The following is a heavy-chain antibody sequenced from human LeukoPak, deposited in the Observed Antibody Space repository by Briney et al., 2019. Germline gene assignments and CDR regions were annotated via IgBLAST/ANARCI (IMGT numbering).Heavy chain of an antibody. CDR2: ISSNGGST. V-gene: IGHV3-64*01. CDR1: GFTFSSYA. J-gene: IGHJ6*02. CDR3: ARRYTRRLNYYYYGMDV. Sequence: GGSLRLSCAASGFTFSSYAMHWVRQAPGKGLEYVSAISSNGGSTYYANSVKGRFTISRHNSKNTLYLQMGSLRAEDMAVYYCARRYTRRLNYYYYGMDVWGQGTTVTVSS. D-gene: IGHD2-2*01.